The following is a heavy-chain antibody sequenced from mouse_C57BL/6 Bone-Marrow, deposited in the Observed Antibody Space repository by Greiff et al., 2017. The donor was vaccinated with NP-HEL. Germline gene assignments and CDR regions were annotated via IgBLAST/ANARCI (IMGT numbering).Heavy chain of an antibody. Sequence: QVHVKQPGAELVKPGASVKLSCKASGYTFTSYWMHWVKQRPGQGLEWIGVIDPSDSYTNYNQKFKGKATLTVDTSSSTAYMQLSSLTSEDSAVYYCARETTVVARAMDYWGQGTSVTVSS. J-gene: IGHJ4*01. D-gene: IGHD1-1*01. CDR1: GYTFTSYW. CDR2: IDPSDSYT. V-gene: IGHV1-59*01. CDR3: ARETTVVARAMDY.